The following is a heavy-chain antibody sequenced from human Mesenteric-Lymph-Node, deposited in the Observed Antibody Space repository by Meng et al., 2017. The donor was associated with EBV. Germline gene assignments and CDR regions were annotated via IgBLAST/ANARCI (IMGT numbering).Heavy chain of an antibody. D-gene: IGHD3-22*01. CDR1: GYSFTSYD. CDR2: VNPDSGNT. CDR3: ARGMSYYDNSGFFDY. V-gene: IGHV1-8*01. Sequence: QVQLVQPGSELKKPGASVRVSCKASGYSFTSYDINWVRQAPGQGLEWMGWVNPDSGNTGFPEKFQGRITMTRNTSISTTYMELRSLTSEDTAVYYCARGMSYYDNSGFFDYWGQGTLVTVST. J-gene: IGHJ4*02.